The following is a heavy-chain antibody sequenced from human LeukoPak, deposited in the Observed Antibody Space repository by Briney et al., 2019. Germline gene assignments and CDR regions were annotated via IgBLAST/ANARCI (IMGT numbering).Heavy chain of an antibody. CDR1: GFTFSSYG. CDR2: MWYDGSNK. CDR3: ARDFPPGRYFDWLGYGMDV. J-gene: IGHJ6*02. V-gene: IGHV3-33*01. D-gene: IGHD3-9*01. Sequence: GRSLRLSCAASGFTFSSYGVHWVRQAPGKGLEWVGVMWYDGSNKHYADSVKGRITNSRDNSKHTLYLQMTSLTAEDTAVYYCARDFPPGRYFDWLGYGMDVWGQGTTVTVSS.